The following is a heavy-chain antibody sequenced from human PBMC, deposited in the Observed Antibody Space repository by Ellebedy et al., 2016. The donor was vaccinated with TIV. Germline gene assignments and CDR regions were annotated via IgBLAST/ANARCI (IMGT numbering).Heavy chain of an antibody. J-gene: IGHJ4*02. CDR2: IRRKTDNFAT. CDR1: GFTFSDSH. Sequence: GESLKISXVASGFTFSDSHMHWVRQASGKGLEWIGHIRRKTDNFATAYAASVKGRFTISRDDSRNTAYLQMNSLRSEDTAVYYCTRQTDSCHDYWGQGTLVTVSS. V-gene: IGHV3-73*01. D-gene: IGHD2-2*01. CDR3: TRQTDSCHDY.